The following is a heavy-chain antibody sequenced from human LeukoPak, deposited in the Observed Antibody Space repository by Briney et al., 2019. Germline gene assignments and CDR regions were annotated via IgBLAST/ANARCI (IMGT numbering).Heavy chain of an antibody. CDR3: ARGSEEVVVVPAAENYFDY. CDR1: GGSFSGYY. D-gene: IGHD2-2*01. CDR2: INHSGST. Sequence: SGTLSLTCAVYGGSFSGYYWSWIRQPPGKGLEWIGEINHSGSTNYNPSLKSRVTISVDTSKNQFSLKLSSVTAADTAVYYCARGSEEVVVVPAAENYFDYWGQGTLDTVSP. V-gene: IGHV4-34*01. J-gene: IGHJ4*02.